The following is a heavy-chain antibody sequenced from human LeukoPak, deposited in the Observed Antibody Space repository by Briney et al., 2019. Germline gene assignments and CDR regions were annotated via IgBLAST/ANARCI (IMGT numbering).Heavy chain of an antibody. D-gene: IGHD6-13*01. CDR2: VSGSGGST. V-gene: IGHV3-23*01. Sequence: GGSLRLSCAASGFTFSTYGMSWVRQAPGKGLEWVSAVSGSGGSTYYADSVKGRFTISRDNSKNTLYLQMNSLRAEDTAVYYCARVPDSSSWSRAEYFQHWSQGTLVTVSS. CDR3: ARVPDSSSWSRAEYFQH. J-gene: IGHJ1*01. CDR1: GFTFSTYG.